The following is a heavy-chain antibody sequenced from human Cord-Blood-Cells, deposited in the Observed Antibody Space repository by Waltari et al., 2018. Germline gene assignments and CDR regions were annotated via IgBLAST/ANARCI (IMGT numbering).Heavy chain of an antibody. CDR2: TNYRSKWYN. V-gene: IGHV6-1*01. J-gene: IGHJ3*02. Sequence: QVKLQQSGPGLVKPSQTLSLTCAISGDSVSSNSAAWNWIRQSPSRGLEWLGRTNYRSKWYNDYAGSVKSRITINPDPSKNQFSLQLNSVTPEDTAVYYCARDRRNCSSTSCYTGAFDIWGQGTMVTVSS. D-gene: IGHD2-2*02. CDR1: GDSVSSNSAA. CDR3: ARDRRNCSSTSCYTGAFDI.